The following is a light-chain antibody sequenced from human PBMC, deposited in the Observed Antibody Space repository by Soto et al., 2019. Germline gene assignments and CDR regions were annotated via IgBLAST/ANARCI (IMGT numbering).Light chain of an antibody. J-gene: IGKJ1*01. CDR2: DAS. V-gene: IGKV1-17*01. CDR3: QQYNHYWT. CDR1: QGIRND. Sequence: DIQMTPPPSSLSASVGDRVTITCRASQGIRNDLGWYQQKPGKAPKVLIYDASSLESGVPSRFSGSGSGTEFSLTISSLQPDDFATYYCQQYNHYWTFGQGTKVDIK.